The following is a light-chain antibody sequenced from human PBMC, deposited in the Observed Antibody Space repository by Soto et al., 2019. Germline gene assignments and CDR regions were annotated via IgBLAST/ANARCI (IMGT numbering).Light chain of an antibody. CDR3: QQYNNWPWT. CDR2: GAS. Sequence: EIVLTQSPGTLSLSTGERATLSCRASQSVSSSYLAWYQQKPGQAPRLLIYGASSRATGIPDRFSGSGSGTDFTLTISSLQSDDFAVYYCQQYNNWPWTFGQGTKVDI. V-gene: IGKV3-20*01. CDR1: QSVSSSY. J-gene: IGKJ1*01.